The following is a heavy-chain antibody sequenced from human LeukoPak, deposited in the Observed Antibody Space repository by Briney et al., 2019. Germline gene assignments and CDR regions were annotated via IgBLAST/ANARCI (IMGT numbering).Heavy chain of an antibody. D-gene: IGHD6-19*01. CDR3: ARGGGWDAYYYYGLDV. CDR2: ISGSGGST. CDR1: GFTFSSYA. J-gene: IGHJ6*02. Sequence: PGGSLRLSCAASGFTFSSYAMSWVRQAPGKGLEWVSAISGSGGSTYCADSVKGRFTISRDNSKNTLYLQMNSLRAEDTAVYYCARGGGWDAYYYYGLDVWGQGTTVTVSS. V-gene: IGHV3-23*01.